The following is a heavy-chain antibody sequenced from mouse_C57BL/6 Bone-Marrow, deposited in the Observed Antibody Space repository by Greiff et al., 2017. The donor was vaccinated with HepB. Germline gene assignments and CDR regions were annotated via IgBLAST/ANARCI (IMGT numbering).Heavy chain of an antibody. CDR3: ASSRVFAY. D-gene: IGHD2-10*02. CDR2: IDPNSGGT. Sequence: QVQLQQPGAELVRPGTSVKLSCKASGYTFTSYWMHWVKQRPGQGLEWIGRIDPNSGGTKYNEKFKSKATLTVDKPSSTAYMQLSSLTSEDSAVYYCASSRVFAYWGQGTLVTVSA. CDR1: GYTFTSYW. V-gene: IGHV1-72*01. J-gene: IGHJ3*01.